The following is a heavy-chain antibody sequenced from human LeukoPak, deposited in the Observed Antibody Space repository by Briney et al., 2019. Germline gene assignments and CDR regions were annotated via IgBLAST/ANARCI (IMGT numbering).Heavy chain of an antibody. D-gene: IGHD3-16*02. CDR3: AVETYDYVWGSYRSNWFDP. CDR1: GGSITSGSYY. Sequence: PSETLSLTCAVSGGSITSGSYYWTWIRQPAGKGLEWIGRVYTSGSTNYNPYLKSRATISVDTSKNQFSLKLSSVTAADTAVYYCAVETYDYVWGSYRSNWFDPWGQGTLVTVSS. CDR2: VYTSGST. J-gene: IGHJ5*02. V-gene: IGHV4-61*02.